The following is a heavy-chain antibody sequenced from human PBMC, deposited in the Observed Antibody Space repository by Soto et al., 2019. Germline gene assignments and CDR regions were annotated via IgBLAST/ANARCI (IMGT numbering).Heavy chain of an antibody. D-gene: IGHD3-22*01. CDR1: GGTLSSYA. V-gene: IGHV1-69*13. CDR2: IIPIFGTA. Sequence: SVKFSCKASGGTLSSYAVSWVRQAPGQRLEWMGGIIPIFGTANYAQKFQGRVTITADESTSTAYMELSSLRSEDTAVYYCARDSKRYYYDSSGYYLVPNFDYWG. J-gene: IGHJ4*01. CDR3: ARDSKRYYYDSSGYYLVPNFDY.